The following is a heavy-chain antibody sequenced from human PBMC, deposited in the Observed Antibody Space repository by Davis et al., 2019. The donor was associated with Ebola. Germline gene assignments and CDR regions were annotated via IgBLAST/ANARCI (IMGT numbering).Heavy chain of an antibody. D-gene: IGHD1-1*01. J-gene: IGHJ4*02. CDR1: GYTFTNYY. V-gene: IGHV1-46*01. CDR3: ASPAGTTEHWFDY. CDR2: INPSGDTP. Sequence: ASVTVSCKASGYTFTNYYVHWVRQAPGQGLEWMGIINPSGDTPRYAHKFQGRVTMTRDTSTSTVYMEVISLRSEDTAVYYCASPAGTTEHWFDYWGQGTQVTVSS.